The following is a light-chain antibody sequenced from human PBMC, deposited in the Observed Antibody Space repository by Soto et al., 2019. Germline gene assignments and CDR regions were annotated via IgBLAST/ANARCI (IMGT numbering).Light chain of an antibody. CDR1: SSNIGAGYD. V-gene: IGLV1-40*01. J-gene: IGLJ1*01. CDR3: QSYDSTLSARYV. CDR2: GNI. Sequence: QPASVSGAPGQRVTISCTGSSSNIGAGYDVHWYQQRPGTAPKLLIFGNINRPSGVPDRFSGSKSGTSASLAITGLQAEAEGDYYRQSYDSTLSARYVFGTGTKVTAL.